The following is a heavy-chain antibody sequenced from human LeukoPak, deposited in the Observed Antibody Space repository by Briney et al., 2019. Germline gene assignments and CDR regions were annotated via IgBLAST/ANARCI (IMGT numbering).Heavy chain of an antibody. Sequence: GGSLRLSCTASGFAFSGYWMNWVRQAPGKGLVWVSRIGSDGGSTTYADSVKGRFTISRDNAKNTLYLQMTSLRAEDTAVYYCARGGSGNFYYWGQGTLVTVSS. CDR2: IGSDGGST. V-gene: IGHV3-74*03. CDR3: ARGGSGNFYY. CDR1: GFAFSGYW. D-gene: IGHD1-26*01. J-gene: IGHJ4*02.